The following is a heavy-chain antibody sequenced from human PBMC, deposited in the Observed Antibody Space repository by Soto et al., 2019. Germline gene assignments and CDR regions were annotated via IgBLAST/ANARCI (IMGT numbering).Heavy chain of an antibody. CDR1: GDTFNNYA. D-gene: IGHD3-22*01. CDR3: ARVSIADTKMVIVWFDP. V-gene: IGHV1-69*01. CDR2: ITPRFATT. J-gene: IGHJ5*02. Sequence: QVLLVQSGPEVKKPGSSVKVSCRTSGDTFNNYAITWVRQARGQGLEWMGGITPRFATTTYAQRFQRRLTLIADESSTTVYMQLTSLRSDDTAVYYCARVSIADTKMVIVWFDPWAQGTLVTIAS.